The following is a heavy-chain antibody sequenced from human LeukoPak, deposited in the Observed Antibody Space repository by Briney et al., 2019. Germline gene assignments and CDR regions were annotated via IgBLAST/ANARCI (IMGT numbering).Heavy chain of an antibody. D-gene: IGHD2-15*01. CDR3: ARESGYCSGGSCYDYFDY. V-gene: IGHV4-4*08. CDR1: GGSISSYY. Sequence: PSETLSLTCTVSGGSISSYYWSWIRQPPGKGLEWIGCIYSSGSTNYNPSLKSRVTISVATSKNQFSLKLSSVTAADTAVYYCARESGYCSGGSCYDYFDYWGQGTLVTVSS. CDR2: IYSSGST. J-gene: IGHJ4*02.